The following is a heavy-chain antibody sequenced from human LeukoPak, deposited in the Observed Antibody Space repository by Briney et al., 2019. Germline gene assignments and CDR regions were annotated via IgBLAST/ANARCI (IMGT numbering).Heavy chain of an antibody. J-gene: IGHJ3*02. Sequence: GESLKISCKGSGYSFTSYWIGWVRQMPGKGLECMGIIYPGDSDTRYSPSFQGQVTISADKSISTAYLQWSSLKASDTAIYYCARRPAKDCSSTSCHAFDIWGQGTMVTVSS. CDR2: IYPGDSDT. CDR3: ARRPAKDCSSTSCHAFDI. V-gene: IGHV5-51*01. D-gene: IGHD2-2*01. CDR1: GYSFTSYW.